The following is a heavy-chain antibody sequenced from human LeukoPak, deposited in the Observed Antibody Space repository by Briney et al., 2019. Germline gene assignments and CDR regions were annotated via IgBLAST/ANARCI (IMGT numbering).Heavy chain of an antibody. Sequence: ASVKVSCKASGYTFTSYYMHWVRQAPGQGLEWMGIINPSGDSTSYAQKFQGRVTMTRDTSTSTVYMELSSLRSEDTAVYYCARVGRELGAFDYWGQGTLVTVSS. CDR3: ARVGRELGAFDY. CDR2: INPSGDST. CDR1: GYTFTSYY. J-gene: IGHJ4*02. V-gene: IGHV1-46*01. D-gene: IGHD1-26*01.